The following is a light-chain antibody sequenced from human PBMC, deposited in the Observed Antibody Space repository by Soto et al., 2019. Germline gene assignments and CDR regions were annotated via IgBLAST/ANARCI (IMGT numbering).Light chain of an antibody. J-gene: IGLJ2*01. Sequence: QSALTQPASVSGSPGQSITISCTGTSSDIGDYNYVSWYQHHPGNAPKLIIYAASNRPPGVSNRFSGSKSGNTASLTISGLQAEDEAEYYCSSSTSTTTVLFGGGTKLTVL. V-gene: IGLV2-14*01. CDR2: AAS. CDR3: SSSTSTTTVL. CDR1: SSDIGDYNY.